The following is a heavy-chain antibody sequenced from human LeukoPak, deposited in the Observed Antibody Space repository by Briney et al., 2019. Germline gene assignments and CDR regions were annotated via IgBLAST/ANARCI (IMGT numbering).Heavy chain of an antibody. J-gene: IGHJ6*02. Sequence: GASVKVSCKASGYTFTSYYMHWVRQAPGQGLEWMGIINPSGGSTSYAQKFQGRVTMTRDTSTSTVYMELSSLRSEDTAVYYCARVGRATQYDFWSGSPRSSEAEKLDGMDVWGQGTTVTVSS. CDR1: GYTFTSYY. CDR2: INPSGGST. CDR3: ARVGRATQYDFWSGSPRSSEAEKLDGMDV. V-gene: IGHV1-46*01. D-gene: IGHD3-3*01.